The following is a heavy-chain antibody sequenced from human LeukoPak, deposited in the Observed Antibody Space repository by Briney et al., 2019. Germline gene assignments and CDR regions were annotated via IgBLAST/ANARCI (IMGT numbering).Heavy chain of an antibody. CDR2: IQSDGKQE. V-gene: IGHV3-30*02. CDR1: GFTFSSYE. D-gene: IGHD1-26*01. Sequence: GGSLRLSCAASGFTFSSYEMNWVRQAPGKGLEWLPFIQSDGKQEHYADSVKGRFTISGDNSKKMVYLQMHSLSHDDTAVYFCAKDWSHGSFDSWGQGTLVTVSS. J-gene: IGHJ4*02. CDR3: AKDWSHGSFDS.